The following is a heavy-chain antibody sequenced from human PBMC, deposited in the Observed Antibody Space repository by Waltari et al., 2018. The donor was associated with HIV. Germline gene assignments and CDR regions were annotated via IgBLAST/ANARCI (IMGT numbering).Heavy chain of an antibody. Sequence: QLVESGGGLVKPGGSLRLSCAASTFNFTTYNMNWVRLGPDTGLEWVALITKNSVDLKYADSVRGRFTISRDNAKKSIYLQMNDLKVDDTALYYCAKDSGIWGWFDPWGQGAQVIVSS. CDR2: ITKNSVDL. CDR1: TFNFTTYN. J-gene: IGHJ5*02. V-gene: IGHV3-21*01. D-gene: IGHD3-16*01. CDR3: AKDSGIWGWFDP.